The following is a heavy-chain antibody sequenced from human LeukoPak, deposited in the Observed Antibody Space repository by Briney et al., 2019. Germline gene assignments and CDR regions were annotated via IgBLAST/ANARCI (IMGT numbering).Heavy chain of an antibody. CDR2: IKQDGSEK. CDR1: GFTFGSYW. D-gene: IGHD6-13*01. Sequence: GGSLRLSCAASGFTFGSYWMSWVRQAPGKGLEWVANIKQDGSEKYYVDSVKGRFTISRDNAKNSLYLQMNSLRAEDTAVYYCARSEDSSSWYPGWFDPWGQGTLVTVSS. CDR3: ARSEDSSSWYPGWFDP. J-gene: IGHJ5*02. V-gene: IGHV3-7*03.